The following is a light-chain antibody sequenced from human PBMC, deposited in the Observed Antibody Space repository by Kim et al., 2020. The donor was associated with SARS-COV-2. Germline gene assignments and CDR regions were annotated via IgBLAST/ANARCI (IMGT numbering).Light chain of an antibody. V-gene: IGLV3-21*02. CDR2: HDG. CDR3: QVWDSDSDHVI. CDR1: DIGSKS. J-gene: IGLJ2*01. Sequence: AQGQTASITCEGNDIGSKSVHWCEQKPGQAPLIVVYHDGERPSGIPARISGGNFGNTATLTISRVEAGDDADYFCQVWDSDSDHVIFGGGTQLTVL.